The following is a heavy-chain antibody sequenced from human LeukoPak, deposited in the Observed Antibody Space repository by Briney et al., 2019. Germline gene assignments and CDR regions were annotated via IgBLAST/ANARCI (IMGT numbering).Heavy chain of an antibody. J-gene: IGHJ4*02. CDR2: VFYSGST. V-gene: IGHV4-59*11. D-gene: IGHD1-14*01. CDR3: ARLLGSSTAIDY. Sequence: SETLSLTCTVSDDSIKSHLWTWIRQSPGKGLEWIGYVFYSGSTSYNPSLRSRLTMSVDTSKSQFSLNLNSVTTADTAVYYCARLLGSSTAIDYWGQGTLVTVSS. CDR1: DDSIKSHL.